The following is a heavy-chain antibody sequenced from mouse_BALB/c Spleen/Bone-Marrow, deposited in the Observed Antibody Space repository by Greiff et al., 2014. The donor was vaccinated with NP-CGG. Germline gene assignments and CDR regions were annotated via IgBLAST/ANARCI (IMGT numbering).Heavy chain of an antibody. V-gene: IGHV5-9-1*01. CDR2: ISGGGSYT. CDR3: ARPSCYGHTMDD. D-gene: IGHD2-10*01. J-gene: IGHJ4*01. CDR1: GFTFSSYA. Sequence: EVKLVESGGGLVKPGGSLKLSCEASGFTFSSYAMSWVRQSPEKRLEWVANISGGGSYTYYSDSVKGRFTISRDNAKNTLYLQMSSLRSDDTSMYYCARPSCYGHTMDDWGEGTSVTVSS.